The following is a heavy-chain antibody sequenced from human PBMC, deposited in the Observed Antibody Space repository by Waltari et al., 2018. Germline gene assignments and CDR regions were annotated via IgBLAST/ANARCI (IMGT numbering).Heavy chain of an antibody. CDR2: IIPIFGTA. Sequence: QVQLVQSGAEVKKPGSSVKVSCKASGGTFSSYAISWVPQAPGQGLEWMGGIIPIFGTANYAQKFQGRVTITTDESTSTAYMELSSLRSEDTAVYYCARDAYSGSQPTTLLNWFDPWGQGTLVTVSS. J-gene: IGHJ5*02. V-gene: IGHV1-69*05. D-gene: IGHD1-26*01. CDR1: GGTFSSYA. CDR3: ARDAYSGSQPTTLLNWFDP.